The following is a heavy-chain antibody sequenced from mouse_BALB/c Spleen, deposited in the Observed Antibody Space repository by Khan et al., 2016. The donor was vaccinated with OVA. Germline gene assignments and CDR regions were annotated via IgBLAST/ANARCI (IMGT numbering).Heavy chain of an antibody. CDR3: ARNQGRYYGSSAGFAY. CDR2: IWSGGIT. V-gene: IGHV2-4-1*01. J-gene: IGHJ3*01. D-gene: IGHD1-1*01. Sequence: QVRLQQSGPGLVQPSQSLSITCTVSGFSLTSYGVHWVRQSPGKGLEWLGVIWSGGITDYNAAFISRLSLSKDNSKSQVFFTMHSLQPDDTAIYYCARNQGRYYGSSAGFAYWGQGTLVTVSA. CDR1: GFSLTSYG.